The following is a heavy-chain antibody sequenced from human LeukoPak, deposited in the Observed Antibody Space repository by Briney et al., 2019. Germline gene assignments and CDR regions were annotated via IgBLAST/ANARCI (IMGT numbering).Heavy chain of an antibody. D-gene: IGHD4-23*01. J-gene: IGHJ5*02. CDR1: GDSVSSGSSS. Sequence: SQTLSLTCAVSGDSVSSGSSSWHWIRQSPSRGLEWLGRTYYTSKWTGDSALSVRSRIAITPDTSKNQFTLQLNSVTGDDTAVYYCVRRAKGNSYFDPWGQGTLVVVSS. V-gene: IGHV6-1*01. CDR3: VRRAKGNSYFDP. CDR2: TYYTSKWTG.